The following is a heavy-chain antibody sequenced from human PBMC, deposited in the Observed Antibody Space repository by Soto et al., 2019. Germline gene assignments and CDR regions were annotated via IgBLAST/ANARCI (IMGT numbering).Heavy chain of an antibody. CDR1: GGSFSGYY. CDR3: ARGRNGSGSYSHFDY. V-gene: IGHV4-34*01. Sequence: QVQLQQWGAGLLKPSETLSLTCAVYGGSFSGYYWSWIRQPPGKGLEWIGEINHSGSTNYNPSLKSRVTISVDTSKNQFSLKLSSLTAADTAVYYCARGRNGSGSYSHFDYWGQGTLVTVSS. J-gene: IGHJ4*02. D-gene: IGHD3-10*01. CDR2: INHSGST.